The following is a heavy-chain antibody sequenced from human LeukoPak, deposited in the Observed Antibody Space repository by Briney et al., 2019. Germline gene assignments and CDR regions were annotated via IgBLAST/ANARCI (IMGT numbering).Heavy chain of an antibody. J-gene: IGHJ6*03. CDR2: IYYSGST. CDR3: ARDGVKQDYYYYYMDV. V-gene: IGHV4-59*12. D-gene: IGHD2-8*01. CDR1: GGSISSYY. Sequence: PSETLSLTCTVSGGSISSYYWSWIRQPPGKGLEWIGSIYYSGSTYYNPSLKSRVTISVDTSKNQFSLKLSSVTAADTAVYYCARDGVKQDYYYYYMDVWGKGTTVTVSS.